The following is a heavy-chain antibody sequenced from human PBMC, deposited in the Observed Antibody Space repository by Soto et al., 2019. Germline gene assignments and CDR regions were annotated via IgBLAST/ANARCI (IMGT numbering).Heavy chain of an antibody. CDR2: ISGSGGST. V-gene: IGHV3-23*01. D-gene: IGHD4-17*01. J-gene: IGHJ6*02. CDR3: AKGPPVPKYGDYSLYYYYGMDV. CDR1: GFTFSSYA. Sequence: GESLKISCAASGFTFSSYAMSWVRQAPGKGLEWVSAISGSGGSTYYADSVKGRFTISRDNSKNTLYLQMNSLRAEDTAVYYCAKGPPVPKYGDYSLYYYYGMDVWGQGTTVTVSS.